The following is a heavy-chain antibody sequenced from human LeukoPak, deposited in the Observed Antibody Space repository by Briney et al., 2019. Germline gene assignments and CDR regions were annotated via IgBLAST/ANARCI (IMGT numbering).Heavy chain of an antibody. Sequence: SGGSLRLSCAASGFTFSTYWMSWVRQAPGKGLEWVANIKQDGSEKNYVDSVKGRFTISRDNAKKSLYLQMNSLRVEDTAVYYCARGSDSYYDSSGYTYAFDIWGQGTMVTVSS. CDR2: IKQDGSEK. CDR3: ARGSDSYYDSSGYTYAFDI. V-gene: IGHV3-7*03. CDR1: GFTFSTYW. D-gene: IGHD3-22*01. J-gene: IGHJ3*02.